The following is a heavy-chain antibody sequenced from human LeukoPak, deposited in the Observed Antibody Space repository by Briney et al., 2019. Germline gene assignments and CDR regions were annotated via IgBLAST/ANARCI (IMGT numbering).Heavy chain of an antibody. D-gene: IGHD5-12*01. J-gene: IGHJ4*02. Sequence: PGRSLRLSCAASGFTFSSYAMHWVRQAPGKGLEWVAVISYDGSNKYYADSVKGRFTISRDNSKNTLYLQMNSLRAEDTAVYYCARDQGDIVAKYYFDYWGQGTLVTVSS. CDR2: ISYDGSNK. CDR1: GFTFSSYA. V-gene: IGHV3-30-3*01. CDR3: ARDQGDIVAKYYFDY.